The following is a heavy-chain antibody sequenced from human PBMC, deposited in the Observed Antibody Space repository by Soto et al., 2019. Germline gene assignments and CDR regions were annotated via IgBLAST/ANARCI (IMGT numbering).Heavy chain of an antibody. Sequence: GASVKVSCKASGGAFSSYTISWVRQAPGQGLEWMGRIIPILGIANYAQKFQGRVTITADKSTSTAYMELSSLRSEDTAVYYCACPQQPGALGGYYYMDVWGKGTRVTVSS. CDR3: ACPQQPGALGGYYYMDV. D-gene: IGHD6-13*01. V-gene: IGHV1-69*02. CDR1: GGAFSSYT. J-gene: IGHJ6*03. CDR2: IIPILGIA.